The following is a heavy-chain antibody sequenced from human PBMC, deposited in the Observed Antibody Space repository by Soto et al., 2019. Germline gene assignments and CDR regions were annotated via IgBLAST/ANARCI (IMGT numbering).Heavy chain of an antibody. CDR2: INHSGST. J-gene: IGHJ6*02. V-gene: IGHV4-34*01. Sequence: ETLSLTCAVYGGSFSGYYWSWIRQPPGKGLEWIGEINHSGSTNYNPSLKSRVTISVDTSKNQFSLKLSSVTAADTAVYYCASEASSGWYYYYYGMDVWGQGTTVTVSS. CDR1: GGSFSGYY. CDR3: ASEASSGWYYYYYGMDV. D-gene: IGHD6-19*01.